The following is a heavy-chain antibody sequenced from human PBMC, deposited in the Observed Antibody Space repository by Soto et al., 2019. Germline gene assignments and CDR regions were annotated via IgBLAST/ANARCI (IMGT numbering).Heavy chain of an antibody. D-gene: IGHD2-15*01. CDR3: ARDGASFDV. CDR2: IYRDGNA. J-gene: IGHJ5*02. CDR1: GFTVSSNY. V-gene: IGHV3-53*01. Sequence: GGSLRLSCAASGFTVSSNYMSWVRQAPGKGLEWVSVIYRDGNAYYADSMKGRFTISRDNSKNTLYLQMNSLRAEDTAVYYWARDGASFDVWGQGTLVTVSS.